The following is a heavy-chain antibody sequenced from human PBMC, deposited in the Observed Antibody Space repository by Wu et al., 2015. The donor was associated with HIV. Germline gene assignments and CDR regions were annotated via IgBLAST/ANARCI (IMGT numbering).Heavy chain of an antibody. CDR2: INPNNGAT. D-gene: IGHD3-10*01. CDR1: GYTFTGYY. CDR3: ATSYGPGSYGVY. J-gene: IGHJ4*02. V-gene: IGHV1-2*02. Sequence: QVQLVQSGAEVKKPGASVKVSCKASGYTFTGYYIHWVRQAPGQGLEWMGWINPNNGATNYAQKFQGRVTMTRDTSISTAYMELNRLRSDDTAVFYCATSYGPGSYGVYWGQGTLVTVSS.